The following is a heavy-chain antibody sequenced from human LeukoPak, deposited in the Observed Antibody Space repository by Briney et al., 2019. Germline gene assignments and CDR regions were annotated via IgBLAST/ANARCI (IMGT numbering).Heavy chain of an antibody. CDR1: GYTFTNYG. CDR3: ARGRIVGATTDLMYNWFDP. V-gene: IGHV1-18*01. J-gene: IGHJ5*02. CDR2: ISGYNGHT. D-gene: IGHD1-26*01. Sequence: ASLKVSCKASGYTFTNYGISWVRQAPGQGLEWRGWISGYNGHTNYAQKLQGRVTTTTDTSTSTAYMQLRSLRSDDTAVYYCARGRIVGATTDLMYNWFDPWGEGTLVTVSS.